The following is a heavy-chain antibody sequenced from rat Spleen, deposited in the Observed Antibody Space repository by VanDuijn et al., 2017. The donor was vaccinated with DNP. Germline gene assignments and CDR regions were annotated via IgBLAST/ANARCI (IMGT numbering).Heavy chain of an antibody. Sequence: EVQLVESGGGLVQPGRSLKLSCAASGFTFSDYYMAWVRQAPKKGLEWVASISYEGSSTYYGDSVKGRFTISRDNAKSTLYLQMNSLRSEDTATYYCGRDLGGDYWGQGVMVTVSS. CDR2: ISYEGSST. V-gene: IGHV5-22*01. D-gene: IGHD5-1*01. J-gene: IGHJ2*01. CDR1: GFTFSDYY. CDR3: GRDLGGDY.